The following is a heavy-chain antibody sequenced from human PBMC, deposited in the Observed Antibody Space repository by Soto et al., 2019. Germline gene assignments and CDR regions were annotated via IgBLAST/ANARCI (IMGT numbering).Heavy chain of an antibody. J-gene: IGHJ4*02. CDR3: ARALGGYSYGSTDY. Sequence: PSETLSLTCTVSGGSISSYYWSWIRQPPGKGLEWIGYIYYSGSTNYNPSLKSRVTISVDTSKNQFSLKLSSVTAADTAVYYCARALGGYSYGSTDYWGQGTLVTVS. CDR2: IYYSGST. D-gene: IGHD5-18*01. CDR1: GGSISSYY. V-gene: IGHV4-59*01.